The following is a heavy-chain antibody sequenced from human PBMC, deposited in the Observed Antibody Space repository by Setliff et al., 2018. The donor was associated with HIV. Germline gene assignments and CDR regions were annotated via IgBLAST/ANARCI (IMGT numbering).Heavy chain of an antibody. Sequence: ASVKVSCKASGYTFTTYGISWVRQAPGKGLEWMGIINPSGGSTSYAQKFQGRVTMTRDTSTSTVYMELSSLRSEDTAVYYCARAPGPQGWYKAPDYWGQGTLVTVSS. CDR1: GYTFTTYG. CDR2: INPSGGST. CDR3: ARAPGPQGWYKAPDY. J-gene: IGHJ4*02. D-gene: IGHD6-19*01. V-gene: IGHV1-46*01.